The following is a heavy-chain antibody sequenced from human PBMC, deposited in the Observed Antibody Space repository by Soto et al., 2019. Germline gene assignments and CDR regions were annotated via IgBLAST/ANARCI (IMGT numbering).Heavy chain of an antibody. CDR1: GGSFSGYY. J-gene: IGHJ6*03. CDR3: ARGPIDYYYYYMDV. CDR2: INHSGST. V-gene: IGHV4-34*01. Sequence: QVQLQQWGAGLLKPSETLSLTCAVYGGSFSGYYWSWIRQPPGKGLEWIREINHSGSTNYNPSLKRRVTISVDTSKNQFPLKLSSVTAADTAVYYCARGPIDYYYYYMDVWGKGTTVTVSS.